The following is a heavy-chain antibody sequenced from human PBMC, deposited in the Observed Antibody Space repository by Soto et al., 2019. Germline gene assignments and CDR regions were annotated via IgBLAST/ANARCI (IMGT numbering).Heavy chain of an antibody. V-gene: IGHV3-23*01. D-gene: IGHD1-1*01. J-gene: IGHJ4*02. CDR3: AKDPRRTRDSDY. Sequence: GGSLRLSCAASGFTFSSYAMSWVRQAPGKGLEWVSAISGSGGRTYYADSVKGRFTISRDNSKNTLYLQMNSLRAEDTAVYYCAKDPRRTRDSDYWGPGTLLTVSS. CDR1: GFTFSSYA. CDR2: ISGSGGRT.